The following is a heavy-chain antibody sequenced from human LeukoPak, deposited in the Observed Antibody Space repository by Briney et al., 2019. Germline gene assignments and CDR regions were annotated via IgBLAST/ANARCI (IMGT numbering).Heavy chain of an antibody. CDR1: GYTFTGYY. D-gene: IGHD6-13*01. CDR2: INPNSGAR. J-gene: IGHJ5*02. CDR3: AREHSWDANWFDP. Sequence: ASMKVSCKASGYTFTGYYMHWARQAPGQGLEWMGWINPNSGARNYTQKFQGRVTMTRDTSISTAYMELSRLRSDDTAVYYCAREHSWDANWFDPWGQGTLVTVSS. V-gene: IGHV1-2*02.